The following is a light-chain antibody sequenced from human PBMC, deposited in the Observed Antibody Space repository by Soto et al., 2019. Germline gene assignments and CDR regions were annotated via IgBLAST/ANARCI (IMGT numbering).Light chain of an antibody. V-gene: IGLV1-40*01. CDR2: TNS. CDR1: SSNIGAGYD. J-gene: IGLJ3*02. CDR3: QSYDSSLSALV. Sequence: QSVLTQSPSVSGAPGQGVTISCAGTSSNIGAGYDVHWYQQVPGTAPKLLIYTNSNRPSGVPDRFSGSKSGTSASLAITGLQAEDEADYYCQSYDSSLSALVFGGGTKLTVL.